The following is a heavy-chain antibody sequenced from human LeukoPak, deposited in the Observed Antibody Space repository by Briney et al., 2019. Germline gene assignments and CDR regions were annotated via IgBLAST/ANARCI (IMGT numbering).Heavy chain of an antibody. D-gene: IGHD6-19*01. J-gene: IGHJ4*02. Sequence: SETLSPTWTLYGGSTGSYYTGWIRQPPGKGLEWIGYIYYSVSPNYNPSLKSRVTISVDTSKNQFSLKLSSVTAADTAVYYCATYVTAGYSSCFDYWGQGTLVTVSS. V-gene: IGHV4-59*01. CDR2: IYYSVSP. CDR3: ATYVTAGYSSCFDY. CDR1: GGSTGSYY.